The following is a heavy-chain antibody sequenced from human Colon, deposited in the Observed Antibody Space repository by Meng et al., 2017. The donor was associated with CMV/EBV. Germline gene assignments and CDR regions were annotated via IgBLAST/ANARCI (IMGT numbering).Heavy chain of an antibody. J-gene: IGHJ4*02. D-gene: IGHD6-13*01. CDR2: ISGGGDTI. CDR1: GFTFSDYY. CDR3: AREEAAAYFDY. V-gene: IGHV3-11*04. Sequence: GESLKISCEASGFTFSDYYMSWVRQAPGKGLEWVGYISGGGDTIYYGDSVKGRFTISRDNAKNSLYLQMNSLRAEDTAVYYCAREEAAAYFDYWGQGTLVTVSS.